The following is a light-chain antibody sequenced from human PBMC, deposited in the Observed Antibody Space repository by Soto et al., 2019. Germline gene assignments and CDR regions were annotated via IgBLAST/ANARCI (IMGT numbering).Light chain of an antibody. CDR3: SSYTSRSPYV. Sequence: QSVLTQPASVSGSPGQSITISCTGTSSDVGGYNYVSWYQQHPGKAPKLMIYEVSNRPSGVSNRFSGSKSGNTASLTISGLQAEDEADYYCSSYTSRSPYVVGTGTKVTVL. CDR1: SSDVGGYNY. J-gene: IGLJ1*01. V-gene: IGLV2-14*01. CDR2: EVS.